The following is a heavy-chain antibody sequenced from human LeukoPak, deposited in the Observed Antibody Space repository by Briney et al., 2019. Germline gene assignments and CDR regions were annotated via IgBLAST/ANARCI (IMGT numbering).Heavy chain of an antibody. V-gene: IGHV1-2*02. D-gene: IGHD6-19*01. J-gene: IGHJ5*02. Sequence: GASVKVSCKASGYTFTGYYMHWVRQAPGQGLEWMGWINPNSGGTNYAQKFQGRVTMTRDTSISTAYMELSRLRSDDTAVYYCARDRYPGYSSGWYRTGWFDPWGQGTLVTVSS. CDR2: INPNSGGT. CDR3: ARDRYPGYSSGWYRTGWFDP. CDR1: GYTFTGYY.